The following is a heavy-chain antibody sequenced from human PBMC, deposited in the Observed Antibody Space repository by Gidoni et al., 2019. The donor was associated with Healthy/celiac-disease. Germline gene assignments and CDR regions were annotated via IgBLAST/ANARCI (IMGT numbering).Heavy chain of an antibody. CDR1: GGSLSSGSYY. CDR3: ARCDDFWSGNDY. D-gene: IGHD3-3*01. CDR2: IYTSGST. V-gene: IGHV4-61*02. Sequence: QVQLQESGPGLVKPSQTLSLTCTVSGGSLSSGSYYWSWIRQPAGKGLELIGRIYTSGSTNYNPSFKSRVTISVDTSKNQFSLKLSSVTAADTAVYYCARCDDFWSGNDYWGQGTLVTVSS. J-gene: IGHJ4*02.